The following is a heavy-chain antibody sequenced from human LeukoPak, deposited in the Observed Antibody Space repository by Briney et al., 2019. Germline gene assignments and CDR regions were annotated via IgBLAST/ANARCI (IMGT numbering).Heavy chain of an antibody. J-gene: IGHJ6*03. CDR2: ISAYNGNT. V-gene: IGHV1-18*01. CDR3: ARGVVVPAAILYYYYYYMDV. D-gene: IGHD2-2*01. Sequence: ASVKVSCKASGYTFTSYGISWVRQGPGQGLEWMGWISAYNGNTNYAQKLQGRVTMTTDTSTSTAYMELRSLRSDDTAVYYCARGVVVPAAILYYYYYYMDVWGKGTTVTVSS. CDR1: GYTFTSYG.